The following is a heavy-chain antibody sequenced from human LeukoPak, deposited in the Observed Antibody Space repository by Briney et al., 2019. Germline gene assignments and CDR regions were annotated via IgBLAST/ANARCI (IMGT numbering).Heavy chain of an antibody. CDR3: VGVVVITPY. J-gene: IGHJ4*02. Sequence: GGSLRLSCVASGFTFSTNGMHWVRQAPGKGLEWVALIRYDGGNKDYADSVKGRFIVSRDNSKNTLYMQMNSLRVEDTAVYYCVGVVVITPYWGQGTLVTVSS. V-gene: IGHV3-30*02. CDR2: IRYDGGNK. CDR1: GFTFSTNG. D-gene: IGHD3-22*01.